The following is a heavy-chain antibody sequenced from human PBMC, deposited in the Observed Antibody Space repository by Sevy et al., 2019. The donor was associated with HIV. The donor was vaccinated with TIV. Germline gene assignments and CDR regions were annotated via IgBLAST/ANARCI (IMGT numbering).Heavy chain of an antibody. V-gene: IGHV3-15*01. CDR1: GFTFSNAW. CDR2: IKSKTDGGTT. D-gene: IGHD5-12*01. Sequence: GGSLRLSCAASGFTFSNAWMSWVRQTPGKGLEWVGRIKSKTDGGTTDYGAPVKGRFTISRDDSKNTLYVQMNSLKTEDTAVYHCTTGRKKWLSHPPPGSMDVWGQGTTVTVSS. J-gene: IGHJ6*02. CDR3: TTGRKKWLSHPPPGSMDV.